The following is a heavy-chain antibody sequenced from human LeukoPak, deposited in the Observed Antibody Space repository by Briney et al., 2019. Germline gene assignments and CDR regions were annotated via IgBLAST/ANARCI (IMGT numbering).Heavy chain of an antibody. D-gene: IGHD2-2*01. V-gene: IGHV4-4*07. CDR1: GGSISSYY. Sequence: KPSETLSLTCTVSGGSISSYYWSWIRQPAGKGLEFVGRTHTSGRTDYNPSLRGRLTMSLDTSQNQFSLRLTSVTAADTAVYYCARTILPAQNAGAFDIWGPGTMVTVAS. J-gene: IGHJ3*02. CDR2: THTSGRT. CDR3: ARTILPAQNAGAFDI.